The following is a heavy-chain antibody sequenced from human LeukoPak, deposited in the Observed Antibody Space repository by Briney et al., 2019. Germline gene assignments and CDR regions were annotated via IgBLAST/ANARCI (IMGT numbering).Heavy chain of an antibody. V-gene: IGHV4-39*07. D-gene: IGHD4-17*01. J-gene: IGHJ4*02. CDR3: ARITTVTTGGVATDQLDY. Sequence: SETLSLTCTVSGGSISSSSYYWGWIRQPPGKGLEWIGSIYYSGSTYYNPSLKSRVTISVDTSKNQFSLKLSSVTAADTAVYYCARITTVTTGGVATDQLDYWGQGTLVTVSS. CDR1: GGSISSSSYY. CDR2: IYYSGST.